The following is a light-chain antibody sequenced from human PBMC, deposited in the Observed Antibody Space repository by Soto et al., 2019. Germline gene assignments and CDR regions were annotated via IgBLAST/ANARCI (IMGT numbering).Light chain of an antibody. V-gene: IGKV1-39*01. CDR2: AAS. Sequence: DIQMTQSPSSLSASVGDRVTVTWRASQTISRYLNWYQQSPGKAPKLLIYAASILQSGVPSRFIVSGSGKDFTLIISSLQPEDFAAYFWQRSSVIPYTFGQGTKLEIK. CDR3: QRSSVIPYT. J-gene: IGKJ2*01. CDR1: QTISRY.